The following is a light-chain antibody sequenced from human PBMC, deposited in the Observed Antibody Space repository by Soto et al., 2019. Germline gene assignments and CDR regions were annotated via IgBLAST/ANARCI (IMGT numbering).Light chain of an antibody. CDR1: HSVSSH. Sequence: EIVLKHSPGTLSLSPGERATRSCMSSHSVSSHFAWYQQKPGQAPTLLIYYASNSATGIPARFSGSGSGTDFTLTLRTLEPEDFAVYYCQQYGSSPITFGQGTRLEIK. V-gene: IGKV3-20*01. CDR2: YAS. J-gene: IGKJ5*01. CDR3: QQYGSSPIT.